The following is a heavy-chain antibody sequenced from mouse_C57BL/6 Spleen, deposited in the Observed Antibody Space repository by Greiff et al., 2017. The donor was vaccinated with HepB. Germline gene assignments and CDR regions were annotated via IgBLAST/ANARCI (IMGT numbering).Heavy chain of an antibody. CDR2: ISDGGSYT. Sequence: EVKLMESGGGLVKPGGSLKLSCAASGFTFSSYAMSWVRQTPEKRLEWVATISDGGSYTYYTDNVKGRFTISRDNAKNNLYLQMSHLKSEDTAMYYCARGSFYYGSSPWYFDVWGTGTTVTVSS. V-gene: IGHV5-4*03. CDR1: GFTFSSYA. D-gene: IGHD1-1*01. CDR3: ARGSFYYGSSPWYFDV. J-gene: IGHJ1*03.